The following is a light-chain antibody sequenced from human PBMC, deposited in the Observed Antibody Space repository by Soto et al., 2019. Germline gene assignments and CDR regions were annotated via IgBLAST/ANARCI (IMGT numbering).Light chain of an antibody. CDR2: GAS. V-gene: IGKV3-15*01. Sequence: EIVLTQSPGTLSLSPGERATLSCRASQSAGNFLAWYQQKPGQAPRLLIYGASTRATGSPARFSGSGSGTEFTLTISSLQSEDFAVYYCQHYNTWPWTFGQGTKVDIK. J-gene: IGKJ1*01. CDR3: QHYNTWPWT. CDR1: QSAGNF.